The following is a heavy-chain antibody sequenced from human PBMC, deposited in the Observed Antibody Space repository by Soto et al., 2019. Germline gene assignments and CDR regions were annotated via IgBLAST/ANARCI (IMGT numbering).Heavy chain of an antibody. D-gene: IGHD2-21*01. CDR3: ARDGAGAYGLGWFDP. V-gene: IGHV4-4*08. CDR2: VSSTGST. CDR1: GASITQYY. Sequence: SETLSLTCTVSGASITQYYWNWIRQSPGKGLEWIVSVSSTGSTVYNPSLTSRVTVSLDTSKNQFSLTLSCVTAADTAIYYCARDGAGAYGLGWFDPWGQGILVTVSS. J-gene: IGHJ5*02.